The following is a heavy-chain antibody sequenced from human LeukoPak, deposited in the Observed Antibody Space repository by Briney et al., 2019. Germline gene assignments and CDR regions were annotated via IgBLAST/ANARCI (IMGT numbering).Heavy chain of an antibody. CDR3: ARPPLSYGESNDYYYYYYMDV. D-gene: IGHD4-17*01. CDR2: INPNSGGT. J-gene: IGHJ6*03. V-gene: IGHV1-2*02. Sequence: ASVKVSCKASGYTFTGYYMHWVRQAPGQGLEWMGWINPNSGGTNYAQKFQGRVTMTRDTSISTAYMELSRLRSDDTAVYYCARPPLSYGESNDYYYYYYMDVWGKGTTVTVSS. CDR1: GYTFTGYY.